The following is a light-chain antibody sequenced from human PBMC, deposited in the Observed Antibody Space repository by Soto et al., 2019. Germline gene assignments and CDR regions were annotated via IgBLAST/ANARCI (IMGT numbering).Light chain of an antibody. Sequence: GDRVTITCRASQSIRYYLAWYQQMPGKAPKLLIYGASSLQSGVPSRFSGSGSGTEFTLTISSLQPDDFETYFCQHHNSYSQTFGQGTKVDIK. CDR3: QHHNSYSQT. V-gene: IGKV1-5*01. J-gene: IGKJ1*01. CDR1: QSIRYY. CDR2: GAS.